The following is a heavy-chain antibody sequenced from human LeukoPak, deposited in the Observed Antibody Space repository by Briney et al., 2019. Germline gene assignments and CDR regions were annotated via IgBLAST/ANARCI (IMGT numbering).Heavy chain of an antibody. CDR2: ISSGAGTK. D-gene: IGHD3-3*01. CDR3: ARHSSGCYLFDK. Sequence: GGSLRLSCAVSGLTFSSDGMSWVRRSPGKGLEWVSYISSGAGTKYYVDSMKGRFTISRDNAKNSLYLEMNSLRAEDTAVYYCARHSSGCYLFDKWGQGTLVTVSS. CDR1: GLTFSSDG. V-gene: IGHV3-48*01. J-gene: IGHJ4*02.